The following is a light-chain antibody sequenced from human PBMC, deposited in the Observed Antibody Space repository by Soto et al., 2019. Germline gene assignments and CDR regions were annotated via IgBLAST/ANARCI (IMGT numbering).Light chain of an antibody. J-gene: IGKJ4*01. CDR1: QGISSY. Sequence: IQLTQSRSSLSASVGDRVTITCRASQGISSYLGWYQQKPGKAPNLLIYDASTLHSGVPSRFSGGGSGTDFTLTISRLQPEDLATYYCQQVNVYPSTFGGGTKVEIK. V-gene: IGKV1-9*01. CDR2: DAS. CDR3: QQVNVYPST.